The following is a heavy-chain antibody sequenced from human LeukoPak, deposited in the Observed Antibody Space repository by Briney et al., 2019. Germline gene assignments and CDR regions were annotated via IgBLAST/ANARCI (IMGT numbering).Heavy chain of an antibody. D-gene: IGHD6-6*01. CDR3: AKGATIAARPGSYCDY. V-gene: IGHV3-23*01. Sequence: PGGSLRLSCAASGFTFSNYAMYWVRQAPGKGLEWVSTISGSGGSTYDADSVKGRFTNSRDKSKRTVYLQMNSLRAEDTAVYYCAKGATIAARPGSYCDYWGQGTLVTVSS. CDR1: GFTFSNYA. CDR2: ISGSGGST. J-gene: IGHJ4*02.